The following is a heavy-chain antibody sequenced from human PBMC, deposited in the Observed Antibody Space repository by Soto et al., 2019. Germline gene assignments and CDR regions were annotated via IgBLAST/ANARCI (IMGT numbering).Heavy chain of an antibody. V-gene: IGHV4-31*03. CDR2: IYYTGNT. Sequence: PSETLSLTCTVSGGSVSSGSYYWSWIRQHPGRGLEWIGYIYYTGNTYYNPSLKSRLAISVDTSKNQFSLKLTSVTAADTAVYYGASDPRSSYYLDHWGQGTLVTVSS. J-gene: IGHJ4*01. D-gene: IGHD3-10*01. CDR1: GGSVSSGSYY. CDR3: ASDPRSSYYLDH.